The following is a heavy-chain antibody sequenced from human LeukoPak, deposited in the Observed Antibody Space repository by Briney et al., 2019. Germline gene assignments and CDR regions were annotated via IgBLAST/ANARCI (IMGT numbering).Heavy chain of an antibody. J-gene: IGHJ4*02. CDR3: ARDPSVGWYDDYFDY. Sequence: PGGSLRLSCAASGFTFSSYSMNWVRQAPGKGLEWVSSISSSSSYIYYADSVKGRFTISRDNAKNSLYLQMNSLSAEDTAVYYCARDPSVGWYDDYFDYWGQGTLVTVSS. CDR1: GFTFSSYS. D-gene: IGHD6-19*01. V-gene: IGHV3-21*01. CDR2: ISSSSSYI.